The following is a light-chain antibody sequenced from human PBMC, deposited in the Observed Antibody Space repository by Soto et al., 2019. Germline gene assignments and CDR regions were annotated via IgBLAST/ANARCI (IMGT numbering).Light chain of an antibody. Sequence: DIQMTQSPSTVSASVGDRVTITCRASQSISRYLAWYQQKAGKAPNLLIYDASTLESGVPTRFSGSGSGTEFTLTISSLQPDDFATYYCQQYNSYSITFGQGTRLEIK. CDR2: DAS. V-gene: IGKV1-5*01. J-gene: IGKJ5*01. CDR1: QSISRY. CDR3: QQYNSYSIT.